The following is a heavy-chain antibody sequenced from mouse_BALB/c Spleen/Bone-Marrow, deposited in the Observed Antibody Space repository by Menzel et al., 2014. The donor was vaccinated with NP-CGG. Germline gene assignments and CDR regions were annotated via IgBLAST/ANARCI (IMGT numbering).Heavy chain of an antibody. V-gene: IGHV14-3*02. CDR2: IDPANGNT. CDR3: ATLTTVVDAMDY. D-gene: IGHD1-1*01. Sequence: EVQLQQSGAELVKPGASVKLSCTASGFNIKDTYMHWVKQRPEQGLEWIGRIDPANGNTKYDPKFQGKATITADTSSNTAYLRLSSLTSEDTAVYYCATLTTVVDAMDYWGQGTSVTVSS. CDR1: GFNIKDTY. J-gene: IGHJ4*01.